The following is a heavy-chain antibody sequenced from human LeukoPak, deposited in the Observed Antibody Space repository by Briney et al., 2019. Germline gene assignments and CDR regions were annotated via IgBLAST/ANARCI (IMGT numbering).Heavy chain of an antibody. Sequence: GGSLRLSCAASGFTFNSYWMSWVRQAPGKGLEWVANIKQDGSEKEYVDSVKGRFTISRDNAKNSLYVQMNSLRVEDTAVYYCARDILTGSQSRFQHWGQGTLVTVSS. CDR1: GFTFNSYW. D-gene: IGHD3-9*01. J-gene: IGHJ1*01. V-gene: IGHV3-7*01. CDR2: IKQDGSEK. CDR3: ARDILTGSQSRFQH.